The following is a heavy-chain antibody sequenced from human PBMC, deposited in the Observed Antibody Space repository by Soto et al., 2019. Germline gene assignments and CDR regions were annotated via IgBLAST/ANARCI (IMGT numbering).Heavy chain of an antibody. Sequence: SETLSLTCTVSGGSVSSGSYYWSWIRQPPGKGLEWIGYIYYSGSTNYNPSLKSRVTISVDTSKNQFSLKLSSVTAADTAVYYCASRSQYEFWSGSELYYFDYWGQGTLVTVS. J-gene: IGHJ4*02. V-gene: IGHV4-61*01. CDR2: IYYSGST. CDR3: ASRSQYEFWSGSELYYFDY. CDR1: GGSVSSGSYY. D-gene: IGHD3-3*01.